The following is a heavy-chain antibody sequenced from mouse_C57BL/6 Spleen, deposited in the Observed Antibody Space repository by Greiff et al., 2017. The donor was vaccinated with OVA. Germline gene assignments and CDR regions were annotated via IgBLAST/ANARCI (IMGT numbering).Heavy chain of an antibody. V-gene: IGHV1-42*01. CDR1: GYSFTGYY. Sequence: VQLQQSGPELVKPGASVKISCKASGYSFTGYYMNWVKQSPEKSLEWIGEINPSTGGTPYNQKFKAKATLTVDKSSSTAYMQLKSLTSEDSAVYYCARKDYYGSSYWYFDVWGTGTTVTVSS. CDR2: INPSTGGT. D-gene: IGHD1-1*01. J-gene: IGHJ1*03. CDR3: ARKDYYGSSYWYFDV.